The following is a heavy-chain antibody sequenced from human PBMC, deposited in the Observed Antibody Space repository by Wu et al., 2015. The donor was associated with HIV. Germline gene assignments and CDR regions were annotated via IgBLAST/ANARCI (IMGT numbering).Heavy chain of an antibody. Sequence: QVQLVQSGAEVKKPGSSVKVSCTGSGGTFSSYVTAWVRQAPGQGLEWMGRIIPIFGKTNYAQKFQGKVTITADESSTTAYMELSSLRSEDTAVYYCARERYYDYRPEGYWGQGTLVTVSS. V-gene: IGHV1-69*15. CDR3: ARERYYDYRPEGY. D-gene: IGHD3-16*01. CDR1: GGTFSSYV. CDR2: IIPIFGKT. J-gene: IGHJ4*02.